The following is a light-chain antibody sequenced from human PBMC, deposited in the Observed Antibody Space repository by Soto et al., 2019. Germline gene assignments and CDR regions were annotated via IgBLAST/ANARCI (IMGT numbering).Light chain of an antibody. V-gene: IGKV3-15*01. CDR2: GAS. Sequence: EIVMTQSPATLSVSPGERATLSCRASQSVSSNLAWYQQKPGQAPRLLIYGASTRATGIPARFSGSGSGTEFTLTISSLQSEDFAVYYCQQDNNWPGTFGQGTKVEIQ. CDR1: QSVSSN. CDR3: QQDNNWPGT. J-gene: IGKJ1*01.